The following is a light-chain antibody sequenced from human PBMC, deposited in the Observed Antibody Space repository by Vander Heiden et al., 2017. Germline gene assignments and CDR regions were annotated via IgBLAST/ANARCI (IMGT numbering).Light chain of an antibody. CDR1: QSISSTS. CDR3: QQYGSSPWT. CDR2: GPS. V-gene: IGKV3-20*01. Sequence: EIVLTQSPGTLSLSPGERATLSCRASQSISSTSLAWYQQKPGRAPRLLIYGPSTRATGIPDRFSGSGSGTDFTLTISRLEPEDCAVYYCQQYGSSPWTFGQGTKVEIK. J-gene: IGKJ1*01.